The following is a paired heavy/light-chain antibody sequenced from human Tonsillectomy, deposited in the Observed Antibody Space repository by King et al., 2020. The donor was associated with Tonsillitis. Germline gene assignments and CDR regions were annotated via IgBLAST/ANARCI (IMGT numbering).Light chain of an antibody. CDR3: SSYRSSRTLV. J-gene: IGLJ3*02. Sequence: QSALTQPASVSGSPGQSITISCTGTSSDVGGYNHVSWYQQHPGKAPKLIIYDVTNRPSGVSNRFSGSKSGNTASLTISGLQAEDEADYYCSSYRSSRTLVFGGGTELTVL. V-gene: IGLV2-14*01. CDR1: SSDVGGYNH. CDR2: DVT.
Heavy chain of an antibody. Sequence: QLQLQESGPGLVKPSETLSLTCTVSGGSISSSGYYWGWIRQSPGKGLEWIGSIYHSGTTHYNPSLKSRATTSVDTSKNQISLKLRSVTAADTAVYYCAAGVVLEAFDIWGQGTRVTVSS. CDR3: AAGVVLEAFDI. CDR2: IYHSGTT. D-gene: IGHD3-3*01. V-gene: IGHV4-39*01. J-gene: IGHJ3*02. CDR1: GGSISSSGYY.